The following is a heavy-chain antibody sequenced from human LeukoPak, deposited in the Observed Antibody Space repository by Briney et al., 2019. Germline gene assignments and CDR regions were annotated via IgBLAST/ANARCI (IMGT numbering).Heavy chain of an antibody. Sequence: GGSLRLSCAASGFTFSSYAMSWVRQAPGKGLEWVSAISGSGGSTYYADSVKGRFTISRDTSKNTLYLQMNSLRAEDTAVYYCAKEREEYYYDSSGYSDYWGQGTVVSVP. CDR2: ISGSGGST. V-gene: IGHV3-23*01. D-gene: IGHD3-22*01. CDR3: AKEREEYYYDSSGYSDY. J-gene: IGHJ4*02. CDR1: GFTFSSYA.